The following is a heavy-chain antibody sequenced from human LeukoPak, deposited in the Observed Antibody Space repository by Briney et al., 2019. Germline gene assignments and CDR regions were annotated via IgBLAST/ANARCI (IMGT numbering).Heavy chain of an antibody. CDR2: IIPILGIA. CDR1: GGTFSSYA. Sequence: SVKVSCKASGGTFSSYAISWVRQAPGQGLEWMGRIIPILGIANYAQKFQGRVTITADKSTSTAYMELSSLRSEDTAVYYCAKDLENYYDSSGYVDYWGQGTLVTVSS. J-gene: IGHJ4*02. CDR3: AKDLENYYDSSGYVDY. D-gene: IGHD3-22*01. V-gene: IGHV1-69*04.